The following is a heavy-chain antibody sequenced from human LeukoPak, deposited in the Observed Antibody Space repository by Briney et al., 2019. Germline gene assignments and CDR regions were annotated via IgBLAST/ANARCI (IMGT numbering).Heavy chain of an antibody. CDR2: ISGDGGST. CDR1: GFTLDDYA. D-gene: IGHD6-19*01. J-gene: IGHJ4*01. Sequence: GGSLRLSCAASGFTLDDYAMHWVRQAPGKGLEWVSLISGDGGSTYYADSVKGRFTISRDNSKNTLYLQMNSLRAEDTAVYYCAKGIYSSGWSYFDYWGHGTLVTVSS. V-gene: IGHV3-43*02. CDR3: AKGIYSSGWSYFDY.